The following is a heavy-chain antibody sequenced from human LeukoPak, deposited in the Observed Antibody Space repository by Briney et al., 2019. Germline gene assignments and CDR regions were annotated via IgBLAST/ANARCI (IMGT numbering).Heavy chain of an antibody. CDR1: GFTLSSYE. CDR3: AELGITMIGGV. D-gene: IGHD3-10*02. Sequence: GGALRLSCAASGFTLSSYEMNWVRQAPGKGLEWVSYISSSGSTIYYADSVKGRFTISRDNAKNSLYLQMNSLRAEDTAVYYCAELGITMIGGVWGKGTTVTISS. V-gene: IGHV3-48*03. J-gene: IGHJ6*04. CDR2: ISSSGSTI.